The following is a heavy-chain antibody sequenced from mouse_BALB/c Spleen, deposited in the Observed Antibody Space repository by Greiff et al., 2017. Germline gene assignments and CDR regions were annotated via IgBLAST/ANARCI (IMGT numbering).Heavy chain of an antibody. CDR3: ARSIFDDGYGLDY. CDR2: ISSGSSTI. J-gene: IGHJ2*01. D-gene: IGHD2-3*01. Sequence: EVMLVESGGGLVQPGGSRKLSCAASGFTFSSFGMHWVRQAPEKGLEWVAYISSGSSTIDYADTVKGRFTSSRDNPKNTLFLQMTSLRSEDTAMYYCARSIFDDGYGLDYWGQGTTLTVSS. CDR1: GFTFSSFG. V-gene: IGHV5-17*02.